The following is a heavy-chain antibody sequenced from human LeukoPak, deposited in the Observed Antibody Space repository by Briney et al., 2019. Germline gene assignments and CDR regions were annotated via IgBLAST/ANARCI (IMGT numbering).Heavy chain of an antibody. CDR2: INPNSGGT. V-gene: IGHV1-2*04. J-gene: IGHJ3*02. Sequence: ASVKVSCKASGYTFTGYYMHWVRQAPGQGLEWMGWINPNSGGTNYAQKFQGWVTMTRDTSISTAYMELSRLRSDDTAVYYCARAGATRIAAAANDAFDIWGQGTMVTVSS. D-gene: IGHD6-13*01. CDR3: ARAGATRIAAAANDAFDI. CDR1: GYTFTGYY.